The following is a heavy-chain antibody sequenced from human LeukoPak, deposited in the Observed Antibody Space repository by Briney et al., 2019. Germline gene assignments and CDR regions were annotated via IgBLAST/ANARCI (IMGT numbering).Heavy chain of an antibody. Sequence: GGSLRLSCAASGFTSSSYWMTWVRQTPGKGLEWVANINRDGSEKYYVDSVKGRFTISRDNAKNSLCLQMNSLRVEDTAVYYCARGYSGSYDYWGQGTLVTVSS. CDR2: INRDGSEK. J-gene: IGHJ4*02. D-gene: IGHD1-26*01. V-gene: IGHV3-7*04. CDR1: GFTSSSYW. CDR3: ARGYSGSYDY.